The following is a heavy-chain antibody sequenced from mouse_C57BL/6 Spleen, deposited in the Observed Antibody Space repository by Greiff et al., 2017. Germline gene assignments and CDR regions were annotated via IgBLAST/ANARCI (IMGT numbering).Heavy chain of an antibody. Sequence: VKLQQPGTELVKPGASVKLSCKASGYTFTSYWMHWVKQRPGQGLEWIGNINPSNGGTNYNEKFKSKATLTVDKSSSTAYMQLSSLTSEDSAVYYCARLGYDGYYFDYWGQGTTLTVSS. J-gene: IGHJ2*01. CDR2: INPSNGGT. CDR3: ARLGYDGYYFDY. D-gene: IGHD2-3*01. CDR1: GYTFTSYW. V-gene: IGHV1-53*01.